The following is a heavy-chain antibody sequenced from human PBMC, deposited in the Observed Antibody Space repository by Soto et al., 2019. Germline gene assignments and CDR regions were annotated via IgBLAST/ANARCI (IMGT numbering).Heavy chain of an antibody. CDR1: GGTFSSYT. CDR3: ARDCSGGSCYLSGYFDY. J-gene: IGHJ4*02. Sequence: QVQLVQSGAEVKKPGSSVKVSCKASGGTFSSYTISWVRQAPGQGLEWMGRIIPILGIANYAKKFQGRVRITADKSTSTAYMELSSLRSEDTAVYYCARDCSGGSCYLSGYFDYWGQGTLVTVSS. CDR2: IIPILGIA. V-gene: IGHV1-69*02. D-gene: IGHD2-15*01.